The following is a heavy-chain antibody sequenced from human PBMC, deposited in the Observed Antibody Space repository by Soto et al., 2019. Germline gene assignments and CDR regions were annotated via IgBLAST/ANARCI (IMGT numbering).Heavy chain of an antibody. J-gene: IGHJ4*02. D-gene: IGHD5-12*01. CDR1: GFTFSSYG. CDR3: AKADIVATITPHGPVYY. V-gene: IGHV3-30*18. Sequence: GGSLRLSCAASGFTFSSYGMHWVRQAPGKGLEWVAVISYDGSNKYYADSVKGRFTISRDNSKNTLYLQMNSLRAEDTAVYYCAKADIVATITPHGPVYYWGQGTLVTVSS. CDR2: ISYDGSNK.